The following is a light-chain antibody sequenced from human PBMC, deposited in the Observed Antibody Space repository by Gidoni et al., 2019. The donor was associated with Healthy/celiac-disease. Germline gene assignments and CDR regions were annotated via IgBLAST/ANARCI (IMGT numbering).Light chain of an antibody. CDR1: QGISSY. CDR2: AAS. J-gene: IGKJ2*01. CDR3: QQLNSYPPNT. Sequence: DIQLTQSPSFLSASVGDRVTSTCWASQGISSYLAWYQQKPGKAPKLLIYAASTLQSGVPSRFSGSGSGTEFTLTISSLQPEDFATYYCQQLNSYPPNTFGQGTKLEIK. V-gene: IGKV1-9*01.